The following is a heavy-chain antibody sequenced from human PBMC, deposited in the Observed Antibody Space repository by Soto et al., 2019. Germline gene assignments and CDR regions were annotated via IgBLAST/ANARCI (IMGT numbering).Heavy chain of an antibody. J-gene: IGHJ4*02. CDR1: GFSFSNAW. CDR3: AYYRDSSARNVDF. D-gene: IGHD3-22*01. Sequence: EVQLVEGGGGLVQPGGPLRLSCAASGFSFSNAWMRWVRQAPGKGLEWVGRIKSEANGGTTDHVAAVKGRFIISRDDSKNMLFLQMDSLITEDSAVYYCAYYRDSSARNVDFWGQGTLVTVSS. CDR2: IKSEANGGTT. V-gene: IGHV3-15*07.